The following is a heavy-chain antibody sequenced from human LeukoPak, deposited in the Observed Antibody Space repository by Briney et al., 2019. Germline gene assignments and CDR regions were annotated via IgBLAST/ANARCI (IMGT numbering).Heavy chain of an antibody. CDR3: ARSHDHLWGNYPDY. CDR1: GGSIDSTNW. CDR2: IHHDGRV. V-gene: IGHV4/OR15-8*01. D-gene: IGHD3-16*02. Sequence: SETLSLTCDVSGGSIDSTNWWNWVRQPPGKGLEWIGEIHHDGRVNYNPSLKSRVTLSVDKSKNQFSLRLNSVTAADTAMYYCARSHDHLWGNYPDYWGQGTLVTVSS. J-gene: IGHJ4*02.